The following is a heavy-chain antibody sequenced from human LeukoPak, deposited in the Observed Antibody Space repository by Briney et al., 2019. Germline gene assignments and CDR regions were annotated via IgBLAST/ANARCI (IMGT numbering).Heavy chain of an antibody. D-gene: IGHD3-22*01. CDR1: GASVSGDY. J-gene: IGHJ6*02. CDR2: INHSGST. Sequence: SETLSLTCTVSGASVSGDYWSWIRQPPGKGLEWIGEINHSGSTNYNPSLKSRVTISVDTSKNQFSLKLSSVTAADTAVYYCARNRGSSGYSYYYGMDVWGQGTTVTVSS. CDR3: ARNRGSSGYSYYYGMDV. V-gene: IGHV4-34*01.